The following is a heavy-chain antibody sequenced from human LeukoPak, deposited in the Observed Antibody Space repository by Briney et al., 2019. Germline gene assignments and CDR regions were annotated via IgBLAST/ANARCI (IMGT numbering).Heavy chain of an antibody. CDR1: GYTFTGYY. Sequence: ASVKVSCKASGYTFTGYYMYWVRQAPGQGLEWMGWINPNSGNTNYAQKLQGRVTMTTDTSTSTAYMELRSLRSDDTAVYYCARDPHGSGTPTTHWGQGTLVTVSS. CDR3: ARDPHGSGTPTTH. V-gene: IGHV1-18*04. J-gene: IGHJ4*02. CDR2: INPNSGNT. D-gene: IGHD3-10*01.